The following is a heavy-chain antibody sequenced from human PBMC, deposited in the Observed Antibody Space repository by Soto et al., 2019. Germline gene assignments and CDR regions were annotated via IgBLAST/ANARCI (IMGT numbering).Heavy chain of an antibody. D-gene: IGHD2-21*01. CDR1: GGSISSSNW. J-gene: IGHJ5*02. V-gene: IGHV4-4*02. CDR2: IYHSGST. Sequence: SETLSLTCAVSGGSISSSNWWSWVRQPPGKGLEWIGEIYHSGSTNYNPSLKSRVTISVDKSKNQFSLKLSSVTAADTAVYYCAREWHTLAFAGDNWFDPWGQGTLVTVSS. CDR3: AREWHTLAFAGDNWFDP.